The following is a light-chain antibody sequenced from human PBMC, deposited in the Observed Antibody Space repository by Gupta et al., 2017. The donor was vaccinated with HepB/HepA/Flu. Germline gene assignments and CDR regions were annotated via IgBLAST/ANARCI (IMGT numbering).Light chain of an antibody. CDR2: KAS. CDR3: QQYNYYPLT. J-gene: IGKJ4*01. V-gene: IGKV1-5*03. Sequence: DIQMTQSPSTLSASVGDRITITCRASQNIDRWVAWYQQKGGKAPRLLMYKASNLETGVPPRFSGSASGAEFTFTILSLQPDDVGTYFCQQYNYYPLTFGGGT. CDR1: QNIDRW.